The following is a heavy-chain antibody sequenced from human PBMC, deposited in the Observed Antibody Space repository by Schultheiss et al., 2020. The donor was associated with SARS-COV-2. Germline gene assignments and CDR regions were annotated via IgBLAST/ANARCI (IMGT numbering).Heavy chain of an antibody. Sequence: SVKVSCKASGYSFTTYGISWVRQAPGQGLEWMGWISAYNGDTNYAQKVQGRVTLTTDTSTSTAYMELSSLRSEDTAVYYCATGGGIGATKAWFDPWGQGTLVTVSS. D-gene: IGHD1-26*01. CDR3: ATGGGIGATKAWFDP. CDR2: ISAYNGDT. J-gene: IGHJ5*02. V-gene: IGHV1-18*01. CDR1: GYSFTTYG.